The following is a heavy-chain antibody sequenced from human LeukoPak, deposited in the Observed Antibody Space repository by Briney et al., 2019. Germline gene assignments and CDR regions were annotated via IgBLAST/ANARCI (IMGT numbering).Heavy chain of an antibody. CDR1: GYSFTSYW. D-gene: IGHD3-3*01. Sequence: GESLKISCKGSGYSFTSYWIGWVRQMPGKGLEWMGIIYPGDSDTRYSPSFQGQVTISADKSISTAYLQWSSLKASDTAMYYCARPTYYDFWSGLEGAFDIWGQGTMVTVSS. J-gene: IGHJ3*02. V-gene: IGHV5-51*01. CDR3: ARPTYYDFWSGLEGAFDI. CDR2: IYPGDSDT.